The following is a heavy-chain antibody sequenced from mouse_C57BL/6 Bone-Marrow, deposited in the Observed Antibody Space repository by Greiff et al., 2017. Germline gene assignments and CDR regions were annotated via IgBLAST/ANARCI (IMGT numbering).Heavy chain of an antibody. CDR2: IDPEDGET. CDR1: GFNIKDYY. CDR3: ARSLLSNWYFDV. V-gene: IGHV14-2*01. J-gene: IGHJ1*03. D-gene: IGHD6-2*01. Sequence: VQLKESGAELVKPGASVKLSCTASGFNIKDYYMHWVKQRTEPGLEWIGRIDPEDGETKYAPQFQGKATITADTSSNTAYLQLSSLTSEDTAVYYCARSLLSNWYFDVWGTGTTVTVSS.